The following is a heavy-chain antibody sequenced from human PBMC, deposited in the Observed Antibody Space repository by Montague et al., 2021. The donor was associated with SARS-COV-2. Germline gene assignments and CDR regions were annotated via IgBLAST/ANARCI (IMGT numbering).Heavy chain of an antibody. CDR3: TRHVHMTWPEPSPGFDY. CDR1: GSSLSTPNVG. D-gene: IGHD1-1*01. CDR2: IYYTGSR. V-gene: IGHV4-39*01. J-gene: IGHJ4*02. Sequence: PALVKPTQTLTLTCTFSGSSLSTPNVGVAWIRQPPGKGLEWIGYIYYTGSRKYNSSLKSRLTISVDTSKNQFSLKLSSVTAADTAVYYSTRHVHMTWPEPSPGFDYWGQGTLVTVSS.